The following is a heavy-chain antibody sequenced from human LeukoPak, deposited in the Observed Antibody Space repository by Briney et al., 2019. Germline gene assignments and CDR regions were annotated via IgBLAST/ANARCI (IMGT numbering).Heavy chain of an antibody. CDR1: GYTFSSYA. J-gene: IGHJ4*02. CDR2: MSARGGST. D-gene: IGHD3-10*01. Sequence: GGSLRLSCAASGYTFSSYAMIWVRQAPGKGLEWVSTMSARGGSTIYADSVEGRFTISRDYSKHTLYLQMDSLRAEHPALNCGAKVSRAGSYLAVYFDSWGQGTLVTVSS. V-gene: IGHV3-23*01. CDR3: AKVSRAGSYLAVYFDS.